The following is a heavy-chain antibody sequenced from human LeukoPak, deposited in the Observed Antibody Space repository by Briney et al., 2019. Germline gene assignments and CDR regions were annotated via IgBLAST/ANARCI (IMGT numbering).Heavy chain of an antibody. J-gene: IGHJ4*02. CDR1: GDSVSSNSAA. CDR3: ARSKGHLDS. Sequence: SQTLSLTCAISGDSVSSNSAAWNWIRQSPSRGLEWLGRTHYRSKWFNDYAASVRSRITIKPDTPSNQFSLQLNSVTPEDTAMYFCARSKGHLDSWGQGTLVTVSS. CDR2: THYRSKWFN. V-gene: IGHV6-1*01.